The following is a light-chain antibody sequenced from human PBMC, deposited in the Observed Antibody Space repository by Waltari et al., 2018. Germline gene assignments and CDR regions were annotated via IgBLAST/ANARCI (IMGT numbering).Light chain of an antibody. Sequence: EIVLTQSPATLSLSPGERATLPCRASQSVPKDFLAWYQHKPGQAPRFPISGASTRATGIPDRFSGSGSGTDFTLTISPLEPEDFAVYYCHQYASPPRTFGQGTKVEIK. CDR3: HQYASPPRT. CDR2: GAS. V-gene: IGKV3-20*01. J-gene: IGKJ1*01. CDR1: QSVPKDF.